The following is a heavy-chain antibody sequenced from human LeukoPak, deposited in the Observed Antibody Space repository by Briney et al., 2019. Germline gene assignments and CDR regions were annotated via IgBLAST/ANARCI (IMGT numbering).Heavy chain of an antibody. CDR1: GFTFSRYA. CDR2: INDNGGRT. CDR3: VKDVGGSYAFDY. J-gene: IGHJ4*02. Sequence: PGGSLRLSCSASGFTFSRYAMHWVRHAPGKGLEYISGINDNGGRTHYGDSVKGRFSISRDNSKNTLHLQMSTLRAEDTALYYCVKDVGGSYAFDYWGQGILVTVAS. V-gene: IGHV3-64D*09. D-gene: IGHD1-26*01.